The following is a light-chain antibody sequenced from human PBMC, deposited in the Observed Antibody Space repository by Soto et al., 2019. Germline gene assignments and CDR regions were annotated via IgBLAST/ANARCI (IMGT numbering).Light chain of an antibody. V-gene: IGLV1-44*01. CDR3: AAWDDRLTGYV. Sequence: QSVLSHPPSTSGTPWQRFTSSCSGGSANIGSNAVNGYQQDPGTAPKLLIYNNNKRPSGVPDRFSGSKSGTSASLASSGLQSEDEADYYCAAWDDRLTGYVFGTGPKLTVL. J-gene: IGLJ1*01. CDR1: SANIGSNA. CDR2: NNN.